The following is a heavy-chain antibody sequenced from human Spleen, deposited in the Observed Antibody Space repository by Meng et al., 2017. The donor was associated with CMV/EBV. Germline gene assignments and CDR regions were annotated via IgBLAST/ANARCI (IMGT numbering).Heavy chain of an antibody. V-gene: IGHV1-8*01. D-gene: IGHD2-8*01. J-gene: IGHJ4*02. CDR3: ARGGDFCTNGVCSSFDY. CDR2: MDPNSDNT. Sequence: TFTIYVINWVRQATGQGLEWMRWMDPNSDNTGCAHKFQGRVTITRNTSISTAYMDLSSLRSEDTAVYFCARGGDFCTNGVCSSFDYWGQGTLVTVSS. CDR1: TFTIYV.